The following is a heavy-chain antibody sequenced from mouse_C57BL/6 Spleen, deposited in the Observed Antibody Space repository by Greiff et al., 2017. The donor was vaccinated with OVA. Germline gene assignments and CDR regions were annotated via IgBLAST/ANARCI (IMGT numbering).Heavy chain of an antibody. V-gene: IGHV1-50*01. J-gene: IGHJ1*03. D-gene: IGHD1-1*01. CDR1: GYTFTNYW. Sequence: QVQLKQSGAELVKPGASVTLSCKASGYTFTNYWMHWVNQRPGQGLEWIGEIVPSDSYTNYNQKFNGKATLTVDTSSSPAYMQLSSRTSEDSAVYYCARRAFHYYGSSHWYFDGWGTGTTVTVSS. CDR2: IVPSDSYT. CDR3: ARRAFHYYGSSHWYFDG.